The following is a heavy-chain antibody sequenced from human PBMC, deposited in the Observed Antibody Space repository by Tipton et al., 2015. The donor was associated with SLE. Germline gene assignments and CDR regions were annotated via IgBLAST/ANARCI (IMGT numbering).Heavy chain of an antibody. CDR3: ARDLNYYGSGSYKGWFDP. Sequence: SGFTFSSYGMHWVRQAPGKGLEWVAVIWYDGSNKYYADSVKGRFTISRDNSKNTLYLQMNSLRAEDTAVYYCARDLNYYGSGSYKGWFDPWGQGTLVTVSS. D-gene: IGHD3-10*01. CDR1: GFTFSSYG. J-gene: IGHJ5*02. V-gene: IGHV3-33*01. CDR2: IWYDGSNK.